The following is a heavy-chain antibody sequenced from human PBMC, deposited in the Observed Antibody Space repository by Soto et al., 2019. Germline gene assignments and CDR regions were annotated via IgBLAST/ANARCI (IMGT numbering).Heavy chain of an antibody. Sequence: PSETLSLTCTVSGGSINNHYWSWIRQPPGKGLEWIGYIYHSGSTYYNPSLKSRVTISVDRSKNQFSLKLSSATAADTAVYYCARLHYGDYAGWFDPWGQGTLVTVSS. V-gene: IGHV4-59*11. CDR3: ARLHYGDYAGWFDP. D-gene: IGHD4-17*01. J-gene: IGHJ5*02. CDR1: GGSINNHY. CDR2: IYHSGST.